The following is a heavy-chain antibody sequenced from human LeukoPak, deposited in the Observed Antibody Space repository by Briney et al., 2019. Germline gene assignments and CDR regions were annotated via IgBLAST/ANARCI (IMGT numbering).Heavy chain of an antibody. D-gene: IGHD6-13*01. CDR1: GGSISSSSYY. CDR3: AHAISPHSSSWYYFDY. CDR2: IYYSGST. Sequence: SETLSLTCTVSGGSISSSSYYWGWIRQPPGKGLEWIGSIYYSGSTYYNPSLKSRVTISVDTSKNQFSLKLSSVTAADTAVYYCAHAISPHSSSWYYFDYWGQGTLVTVPS. J-gene: IGHJ4*02. V-gene: IGHV4-39*01.